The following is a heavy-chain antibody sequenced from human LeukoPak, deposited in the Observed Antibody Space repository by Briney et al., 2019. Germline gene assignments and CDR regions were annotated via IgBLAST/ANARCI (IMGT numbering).Heavy chain of an antibody. CDR1: GYRFTSYS. CDR2: INSYNGKT. D-gene: IGHD3-10*01. V-gene: IGHV1-18*01. J-gene: IGHJ4*02. CDR3: ARDRNVVPGGSGSYYLF. Sequence: ASVKLSCTASGYRFTSYSISWVRQAPGQGLVWVGWINSYNGKTNYGKNVQGRVTMTTDTSTSTAYMELRSLRSDDTAVYYCARDRNVVPGGSGSYYLFWGQGTLVTVSP.